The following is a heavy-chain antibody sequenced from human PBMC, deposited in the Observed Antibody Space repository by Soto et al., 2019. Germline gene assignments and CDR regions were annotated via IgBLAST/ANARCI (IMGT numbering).Heavy chain of an antibody. CDR1: GYTFTTYG. V-gene: IGHV1-18*01. J-gene: IGHJ4*02. CDR3: ARTSYCSAGSCYWLY. Sequence: QVQLVQSGPEVKTPGASVKVSCKASGYTFTTYGISWVRQAPGQGLEWMGWINTYNGNTKYVQKFQGRVSMTTDKSTSTAYMELRSLRPDDAAVFYCARTSYCSAGSCYWLYWGQGTLVTVSS. CDR2: INTYNGNT. D-gene: IGHD2-15*01.